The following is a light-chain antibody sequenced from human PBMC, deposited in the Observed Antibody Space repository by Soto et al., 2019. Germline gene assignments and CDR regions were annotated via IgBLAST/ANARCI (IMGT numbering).Light chain of an antibody. CDR3: QQYYSPLLT. V-gene: IGKV3-20*01. CDR1: QSVGSSY. CDR2: STS. J-gene: IGKJ1*01. Sequence: ENVLTQSPGTLSVSPGERATLSCRASQSVGSSYLAWYQQKPGQAPRLLIYSTSSRATDIPDRFSGSGSGTDFTLTISRLEPEDFAVYYCQQYYSPLLTFGQGTKVEIK.